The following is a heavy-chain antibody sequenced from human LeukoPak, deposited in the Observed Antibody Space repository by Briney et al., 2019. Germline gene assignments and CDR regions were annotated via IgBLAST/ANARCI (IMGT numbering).Heavy chain of an antibody. J-gene: IGHJ3*01. CDR2: SYSGGNA. D-gene: IGHD1-26*01. V-gene: IGHV4-59*01. CDR3: AHSKRGGGYYINTFAV. CDR1: GASTSAFY. Sequence: PSETLSLTCTVSGASTSAFYSSWVRQSPGKGLEWIGYSYSGGNANYNPSLKSRVTITIDTSENQFSLRLTSVTAADTAVYFCAHSKRGGGYYINTFAVWGQGALVTISS.